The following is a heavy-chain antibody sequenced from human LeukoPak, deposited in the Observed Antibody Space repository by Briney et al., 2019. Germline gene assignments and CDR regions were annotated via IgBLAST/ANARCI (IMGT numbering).Heavy chain of an antibody. D-gene: IGHD5-18*01. Sequence: PGGSLRLSCAASGFTFSSYGMHWVRQAPGKGLEWVAVISYDGSDQYYADSVKGRFTISRDNSKNTLYLQMNSLRAGDSAVYYCANGGGHTAMKTYYFNYWGQGTLVTVSS. CDR1: GFTFSSYG. CDR3: ANGGGHTAMKTYYFNY. V-gene: IGHV3-30*18. CDR2: ISYDGSDQ. J-gene: IGHJ4*02.